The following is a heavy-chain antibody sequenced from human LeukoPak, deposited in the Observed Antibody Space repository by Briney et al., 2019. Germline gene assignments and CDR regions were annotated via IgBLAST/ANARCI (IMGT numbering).Heavy chain of an antibody. CDR2: ISGSGVST. CDR3: AKDWAGSDKRYYFDY. Sequence: GGSLRLSCAASGFRFSSYAMSWVRQAPGKGLEWVSAISGSGVSTYYADSVKGRFTISRDNSQNTLYLQMNSLRAEDTAVYYCAKDWAGSDKRYYFDYWGQGTLVTVSS. V-gene: IGHV3-23*01. CDR1: GFRFSSYA. D-gene: IGHD5-24*01. J-gene: IGHJ4*02.